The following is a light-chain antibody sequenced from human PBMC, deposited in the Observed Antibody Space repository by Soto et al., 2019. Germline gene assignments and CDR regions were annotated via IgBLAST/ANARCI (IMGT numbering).Light chain of an antibody. CDR3: SSYAGSNNHVG. CDR1: SSDVGGYNY. CDR2: EVS. J-gene: IGLJ2*01. V-gene: IGLV2-8*01. Sequence: QSALTQPPSASGSPGQSVTISCTGTSSDVGGYNYVSWYQQHPGKAPKLMIYEVSKRPSGVPDRFSGSKSGNTASLTVSGLQAEYEADYYCSSYAGSNNHVGFGGGTKLTVL.